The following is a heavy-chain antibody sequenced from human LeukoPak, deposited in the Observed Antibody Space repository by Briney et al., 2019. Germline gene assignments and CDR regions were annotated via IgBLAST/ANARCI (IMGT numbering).Heavy chain of an antibody. J-gene: IGHJ5*02. CDR2: ISAYNGNT. D-gene: IGHD6-13*01. Sequence: ASVKVSCKASGYTFTSYGISWVRQAPGQGLEWMGWISAYNGNTNYAQKLQGRVTMTTDTSTSTAYMELRSLGSDDAAVYYCAREHSSSWYSLGGWFDPWGQGTLVTVSS. V-gene: IGHV1-18*01. CDR3: AREHSSSWYSLGGWFDP. CDR1: GYTFTSYG.